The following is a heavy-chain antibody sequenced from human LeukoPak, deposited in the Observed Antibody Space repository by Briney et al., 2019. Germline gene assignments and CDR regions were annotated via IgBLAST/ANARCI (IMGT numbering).Heavy chain of an antibody. CDR2: IYYSGST. V-gene: IGHV4-31*03. Sequence: PSETLSLTCTVSGGSIGSGGYYWSWIRQHPGKGLEWIGYIYYSGSTYYNPSLKSRVTISVDTSKNQFSLKLSSVTAADTAVYYCARAPKRITIFGVAWGNWFDPWGQGTLVTVSS. D-gene: IGHD3-3*01. J-gene: IGHJ5*02. CDR1: GGSIGSGGYY. CDR3: ARAPKRITIFGVAWGNWFDP.